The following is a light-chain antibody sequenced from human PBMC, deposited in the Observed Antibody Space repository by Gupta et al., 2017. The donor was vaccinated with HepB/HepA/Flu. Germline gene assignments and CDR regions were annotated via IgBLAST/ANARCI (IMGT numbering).Light chain of an antibody. Sequence: DIQMTTSPSSLSASVGDRVTITCRASQSISSYLNWYQQKPGKAPKILIYAASILQSGVPSRLRGRGSGTDFTLTISSLQPEDFANYYCQQSYSTPRTFGQGTRLEIK. CDR2: AAS. CDR1: QSISSY. J-gene: IGKJ5*01. V-gene: IGKV1-39*01. CDR3: QQSYSTPRT.